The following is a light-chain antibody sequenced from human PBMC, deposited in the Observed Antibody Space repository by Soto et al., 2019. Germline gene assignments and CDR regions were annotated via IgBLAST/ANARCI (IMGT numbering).Light chain of an antibody. CDR1: SSDIGGYNY. CDR3: SSYTSSYTVL. CDR2: DVS. Sequence: QSALTQPASVSGSPGQSITISCTGTSSDIGGYNYVSWYQQHPGKAPILMIYDVSKRPSGVSNRFSGSKSGNTASLTISGLQAEDEADYYCSSYTSSYTVLFGGGTKVTVL. J-gene: IGLJ2*01. V-gene: IGLV2-14*01.